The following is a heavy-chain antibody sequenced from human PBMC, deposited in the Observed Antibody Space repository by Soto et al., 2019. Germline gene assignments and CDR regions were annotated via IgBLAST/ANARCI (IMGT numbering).Heavy chain of an antibody. Sequence: SETLSLTCTVSGGSISSYYWSWIRQPPGKGLEWIGYIYYSGSTNYNPSLKSRVTISVDTSKNQFSLKLSSVTAADTAVYYCARLRSSYYDFWSGPSGYYYMDGWGKGTTVTVSS. CDR3: ARLRSSYYDFWSGPSGYYYMDG. V-gene: IGHV4-59*01. CDR2: IYYSGST. CDR1: GGSISSYY. J-gene: IGHJ6*03. D-gene: IGHD3-3*01.